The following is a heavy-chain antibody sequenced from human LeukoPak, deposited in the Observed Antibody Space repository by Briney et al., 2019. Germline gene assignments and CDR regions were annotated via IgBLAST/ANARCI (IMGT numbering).Heavy chain of an antibody. CDR2: IYYSGST. CDR3: ARAVGYSSGWYRFDY. CDR1: GGSISSGNYY. V-gene: IGHV4-61*10. D-gene: IGHD6-19*01. Sequence: PSETLSLTCTVSGGSISSGNYYWSWIRQPAGKGLEWIGYIYYSGSTNYNPSLKSRVTISVDTSKNQFSLKLSSVTAADTAVYYCARAVGYSSGWYRFDYWGQGTLVTVSS. J-gene: IGHJ4*02.